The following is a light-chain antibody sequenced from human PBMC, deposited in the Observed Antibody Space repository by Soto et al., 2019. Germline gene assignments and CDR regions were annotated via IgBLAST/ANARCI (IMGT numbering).Light chain of an antibody. J-gene: IGLJ1*01. Sequence: ALTQPRSVSGSPGQSVTISCTGTSSDVGGHNYVSWYQQYPGKAPKLLLSSVSKRPSGVPDRFSGSKSGNTASLTISGLQAEDEADYYCCSYAGSYTYVFGTGTKVTAL. CDR1: SSDVGGHNY. CDR2: SVS. V-gene: IGLV2-11*01. CDR3: CSYAGSYTYV.